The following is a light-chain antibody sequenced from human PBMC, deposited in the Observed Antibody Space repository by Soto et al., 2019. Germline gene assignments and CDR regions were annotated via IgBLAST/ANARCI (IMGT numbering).Light chain of an antibody. CDR1: QSVSSGF. V-gene: IGKV3-20*01. Sequence: EVVLSQSPGTLSLSQGERATLSCRASQSVSSGFLAWYQQKPGQAPRLLIYGASSRATGIPDRFSGSGSGTDFTLTISRLEPEDFAVYYCQQYGSSPQTFGQGTKVDI. J-gene: IGKJ1*01. CDR3: QQYGSSPQT. CDR2: GAS.